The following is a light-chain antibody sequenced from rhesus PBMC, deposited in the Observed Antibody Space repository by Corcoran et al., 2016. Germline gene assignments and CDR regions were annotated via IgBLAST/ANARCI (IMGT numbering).Light chain of an antibody. CDR3: QRVYSYPPT. CDR2: STS. Sequence: DIQMTQSPSSLSASVGDTVTITCRASQSLNNYLNWYQQKQGKIPKCLISSTSSLQSGIPSRFSGIGSGTDFPLPISRLQPEDFATYNCQRVYSYPPTFGQGTKVKIK. CDR1: QSLNNY. V-gene: IGKV1S9*01. J-gene: IGKJ1*01.